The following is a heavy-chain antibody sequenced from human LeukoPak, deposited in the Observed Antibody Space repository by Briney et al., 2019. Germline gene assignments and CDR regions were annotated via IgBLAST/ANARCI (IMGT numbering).Heavy chain of an antibody. J-gene: IGHJ4*02. CDR2: IYSGGST. V-gene: IGHV3-66*01. CDR1: GFTVSSNY. Sequence: PGGSLRLSCAASGFTVSSNYMSWVRQAPGKGLEWVSVIYSGGSTYYADSVKGRFTISRDNSKNTLYLQMNSLRAEDTAVYYCAKGEGYDYGGLYFDYWGQGTLVTVSS. CDR3: AKGEGYDYGGLYFDY. D-gene: IGHD4-23*01.